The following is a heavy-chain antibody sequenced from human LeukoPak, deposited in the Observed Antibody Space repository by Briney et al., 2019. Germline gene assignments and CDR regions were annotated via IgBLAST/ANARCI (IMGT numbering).Heavy chain of an antibody. CDR2: IYYSGSA. CDR1: GGSISSTTYY. V-gene: IGHV4-39*02. J-gene: IGHJ6*02. D-gene: IGHD3-10*01. CDR3: ARGEVLLWFGRESLCGMDV. Sequence: SETLSLTCTVSGGSISSTTYYWGWIRQPPGKGLEWIGSIYYSGSAYHNPSLKGRVTISVDTSSNQFSLRLSSVTAADTAVYYCARGEVLLWFGRESLCGMDVWGQGTTVTVSS.